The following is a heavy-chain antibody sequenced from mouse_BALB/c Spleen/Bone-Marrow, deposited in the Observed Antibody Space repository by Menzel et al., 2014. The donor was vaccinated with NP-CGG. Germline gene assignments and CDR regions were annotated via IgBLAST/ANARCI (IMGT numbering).Heavy chain of an antibody. Sequence: QVQLQQPRAELVMPGASVKMSCKASGYTFTDYWMHWVKQRPGQGLEWIGAIDTSDSYTSYNQKFKGKATLTVDESSSTAYMQLSSLTSEDSAVYYCARTGYDYYFDYWGQGTTLTVSS. CDR1: GYTFTDYW. CDR2: IDTSDSYT. V-gene: IGHV1-69*01. D-gene: IGHD2-4*01. CDR3: ARTGYDYYFDY. J-gene: IGHJ2*01.